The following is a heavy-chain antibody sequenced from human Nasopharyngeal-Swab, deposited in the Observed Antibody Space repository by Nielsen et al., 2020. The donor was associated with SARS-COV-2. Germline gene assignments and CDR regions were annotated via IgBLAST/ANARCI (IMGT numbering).Heavy chain of an antibody. CDR3: ARVGSFPNYFDY. Sequence: GESLKISCAASGFTVSINYMSWVRQAPGKGLEWVSVIYAGGDTYYVDSVKGRFTHPRDNSKNTLYLQMNVLRAEDTAVYYCARVGSFPNYFDYWGQGTLVTVSS. CDR2: IYAGGDT. V-gene: IGHV3-53*01. CDR1: GFTVSINY. D-gene: IGHD2/OR15-2a*01. J-gene: IGHJ4*02.